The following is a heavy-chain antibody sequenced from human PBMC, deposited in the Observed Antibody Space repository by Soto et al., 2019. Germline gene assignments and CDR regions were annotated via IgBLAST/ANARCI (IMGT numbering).Heavy chain of an antibody. J-gene: IGHJ3*02. CDR3: ARCIYSYGSVGTPDI. CDR2: ISNDGNRQ. V-gene: IGHV3-30-3*01. D-gene: IGHD5-18*01. CDR1: GFSFSSQA. Sequence: QEQLMESGGGVVQPGRSLRLSCVASGFSFSSQAMHWVRQAPGKGLERVAAISNDGNRQLYADSVKDRFTISRDNSRNTLDLQMNTLRTEDRGVYFCARCIYSYGSVGTPDIWGQGTMVTVSS.